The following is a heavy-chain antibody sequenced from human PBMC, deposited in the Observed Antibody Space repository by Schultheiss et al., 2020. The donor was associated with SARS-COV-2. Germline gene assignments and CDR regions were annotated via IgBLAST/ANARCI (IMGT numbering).Heavy chain of an antibody. V-gene: IGHV4-38-2*01. CDR2: VFHSGST. Sequence: SETLSLTCVVSGFSISSGYFWGWIRQPPGKGLEWIGSVFHSGSTYYNPSLKSRVTISVDTSKNQFSLKLSSVTSADTAVYYCARVVRREHVSYSDYWGQGTLVTVSS. CDR1: GFSISSGYF. D-gene: IGHD2-2*01. J-gene: IGHJ4*02. CDR3: ARVVRREHVSYSDY.